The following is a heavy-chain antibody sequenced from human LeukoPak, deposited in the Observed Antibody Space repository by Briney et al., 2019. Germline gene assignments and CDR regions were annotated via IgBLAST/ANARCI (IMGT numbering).Heavy chain of an antibody. D-gene: IGHD1-26*01. Sequence: SETLSLTCTVSGGSISSGGYYWSWIRQHPGKGLEWIGYIYYSGSTYYNPSLKSRVTISVDTSKNQFSLKLSSVTAADTAVYYCARVPRYSGSYYSGGFDYWGQGTLVTVSS. J-gene: IGHJ4*02. V-gene: IGHV4-31*03. CDR2: IYYSGST. CDR1: GGSISSGGYY. CDR3: ARVPRYSGSYYSGGFDY.